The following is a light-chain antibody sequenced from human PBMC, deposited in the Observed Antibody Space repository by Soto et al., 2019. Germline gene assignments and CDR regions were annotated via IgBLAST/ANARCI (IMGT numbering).Light chain of an antibody. V-gene: IGLV3-21*04. CDR2: YDS. CDR3: QVWGSSSDRVV. Sequence: SYELTQPPSVSVAPGKTARITCGGNKIGSKSVHWYQQKPGQAPVLVIYYDSDWPSGIPERFSGSNSGNTATLTISRVGAGDEADYYCQVWGSSSDRVVFGGGTKITVL. J-gene: IGLJ2*01. CDR1: KIGSKS.